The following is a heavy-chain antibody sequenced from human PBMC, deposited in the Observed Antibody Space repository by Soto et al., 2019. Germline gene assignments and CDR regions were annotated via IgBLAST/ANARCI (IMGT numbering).Heavy chain of an antibody. CDR2: TYYRSKWYN. CDR3: ARDSGRRLDH. Sequence: SQTLSLTCAISGDSVSSNSAAWNWIRQSPLRGLEWLGRTYYRSKWYNDYAVSVKSRIAINPDTSKNQLSLQLNSVTPEDTAVYYGARDSGRRLDHWGQGTLVTVSS. V-gene: IGHV6-1*01. CDR1: GDSVSSNSAA. D-gene: IGHD1-26*01. J-gene: IGHJ4*02.